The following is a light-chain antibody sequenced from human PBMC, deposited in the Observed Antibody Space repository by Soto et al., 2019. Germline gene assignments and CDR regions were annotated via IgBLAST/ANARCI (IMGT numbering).Light chain of an antibody. CDR2: GAS. V-gene: IGKV3-20*01. Sequence: EIVLTQSPGTLSLSPGERATLSCRASQSVSSSYLAWYQQKPGQAPRLLIYGASSRATGIPDRFSGSGSGTDFTLIISRLEPGDFAVYYCQQYGSAPVTFAQGTKLEIK. CDR3: QQYGSAPVT. CDR1: QSVSSSY. J-gene: IGKJ2*01.